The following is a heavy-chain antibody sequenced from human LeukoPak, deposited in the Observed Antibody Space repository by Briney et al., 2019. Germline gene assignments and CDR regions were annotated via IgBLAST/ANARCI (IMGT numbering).Heavy chain of an antibody. CDR3: ASRPNYYDSSGYPGAHAFDI. D-gene: IGHD3-22*01. CDR2: INPSGGST. V-gene: IGHV1-46*01. Sequence: ASVKVSCKASGYTLTSYYMHWVRQAPGQGLEWMGIINPSGGSTSYAQKFQGRVTMTRDTSTSTVYMELSSLRSEDTAVYYCASRPNYYDSSGYPGAHAFDIWGQGTMVTVSS. J-gene: IGHJ3*02. CDR1: GYTLTSYY.